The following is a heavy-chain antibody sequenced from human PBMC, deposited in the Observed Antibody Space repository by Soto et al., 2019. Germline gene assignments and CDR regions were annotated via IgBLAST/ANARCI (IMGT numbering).Heavy chain of an antibody. CDR2: IYHSGST. CDR3: ASNIVVVAATDYYYGMDV. V-gene: IGHV4-4*02. D-gene: IGHD2-15*01. CDR1: GGSISSSNW. J-gene: IGHJ6*02. Sequence: SETLSLTCAVSGGSISSSNWWSWVRQPPGKGLEWIGEIYHSGSTNYNPSLKSRVTISVDKSKNQFSLKLSPVTAADTAVYYCASNIVVVAATDYYYGMDVWGQGTTVTVSS.